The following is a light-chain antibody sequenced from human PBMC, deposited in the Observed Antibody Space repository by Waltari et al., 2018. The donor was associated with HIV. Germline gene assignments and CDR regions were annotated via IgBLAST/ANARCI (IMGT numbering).Light chain of an antibody. CDR3: QQYYSTPFT. CDR2: WAS. Sequence: DIVMTQSPDSLAVSLGERATINCKSSQSVIYSSNNKNYLSWFQQKPGQPPRLLIYWASTRETGVPYRFSGGGSGTDFTLTISSLQAEDVAVYYCQQYYSTPFTFGPGTRVDIK. J-gene: IGKJ3*01. V-gene: IGKV4-1*01. CDR1: QSVIYSSNNKNY.